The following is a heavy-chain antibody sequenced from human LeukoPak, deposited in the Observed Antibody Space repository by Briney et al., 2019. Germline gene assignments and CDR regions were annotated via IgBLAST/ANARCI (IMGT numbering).Heavy chain of an antibody. CDR1: SGSIDNEH. J-gene: IGHJ4*02. CDR3: VSLLFGGAGRGN. CDR2: TLYGGSN. Sequence: AETLSLTCSVSSGSIDNEHWCWVRQPPGKGLEWIGHTLYGGSNKFNPSLKRRVAISVDRSKNQFSLTLISVTAADTAVYYCVSLLFGGAGRGNWGQGSLVTVSS. V-gene: IGHV4-59*12. D-gene: IGHD3-3*01.